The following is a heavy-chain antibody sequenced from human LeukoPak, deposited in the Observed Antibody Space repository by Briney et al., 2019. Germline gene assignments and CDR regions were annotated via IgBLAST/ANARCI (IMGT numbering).Heavy chain of an antibody. J-gene: IGHJ5*02. Sequence: SETLSLTSTQPVGSTSGDNWSWVRQPPGKGLEWIGYIYYSGSTNYNPSLKSRVTISVDTSKNQFSLKLSSVTAADTAVYYGARVWRWLQLRFDPWGQGTLVTVSS. CDR2: IYYSGST. CDR1: VGSTSGDN. D-gene: IGHD5-24*01. CDR3: ARVWRWLQLRFDP. V-gene: IGHV4-59*01.